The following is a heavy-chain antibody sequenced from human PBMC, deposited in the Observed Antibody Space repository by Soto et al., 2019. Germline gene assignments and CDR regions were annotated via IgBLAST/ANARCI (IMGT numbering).Heavy chain of an antibody. CDR2: IYYSGST. Sequence: QVQLQESGPGLVKPSETLSLTCTVSGGSVSSGSYYWSWIRQPPGKGLEWIGYIYYSGSTNYNPSLKGRVTISVDTSKNQFSRKLSSVTAADTAVYYCARGFTYYYDSSGYYYRYFDLWGRGTLVTVSS. V-gene: IGHV4-61*01. J-gene: IGHJ2*01. CDR1: GGSVSSGSYY. D-gene: IGHD3-22*01. CDR3: ARGFTYYYDSSGYYYRYFDL.